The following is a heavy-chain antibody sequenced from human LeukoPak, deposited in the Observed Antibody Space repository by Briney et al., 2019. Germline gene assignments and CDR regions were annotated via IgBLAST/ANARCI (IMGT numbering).Heavy chain of an antibody. D-gene: IGHD5-18*01. CDR1: GFTFNNYN. CDR2: IRYDGRNR. J-gene: IGHJ4*02. CDR3: AKLRESGYSYGSFDC. Sequence: GGSLRLSCAASGFTFNNYNMNWVRQAPGKGLVWVAFIRYDGRNRYYADSVKGRFTVSRDNSKNTVHLQMDSLRTEDTGVYYCAKLRESGYSYGSFDCWGQGTLVTVSS. V-gene: IGHV3-30*02.